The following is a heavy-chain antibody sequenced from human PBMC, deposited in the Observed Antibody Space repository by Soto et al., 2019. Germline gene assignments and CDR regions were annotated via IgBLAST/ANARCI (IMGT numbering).Heavy chain of an antibody. CDR2: IYSGGST. CDR3: ATNVLSNYYYYGMDV. J-gene: IGHJ6*02. D-gene: IGHD3-16*01. CDR1: GFTVSSNY. Sequence: GGSLRLSCAASGFTVSSNYMSWVRQAPGKGLEWVSVIYSGGSTYYADSVKGRFTISRDNSKNTLYLQMNSLRAEDTAVYYCATNVLSNYYYYGMDVWGQGTTVTVSS. V-gene: IGHV3-53*01.